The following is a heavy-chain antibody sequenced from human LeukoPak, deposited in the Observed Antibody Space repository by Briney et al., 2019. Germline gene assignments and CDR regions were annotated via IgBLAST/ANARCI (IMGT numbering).Heavy chain of an antibody. Sequence: GGSLRLSCAASGFTFSSYAMSWVRQAPGKGLEWVSAISGSGGSTYYADSVKGRFTISRDNSKNTLYLQMNSLRAEDTAVYYCAKDLAIFGVVIIAAMDVWGKGTTVTVSS. J-gene: IGHJ6*03. V-gene: IGHV3-23*01. CDR1: GFTFSSYA. CDR2: ISGSGGST. D-gene: IGHD3-3*01. CDR3: AKDLAIFGVVIIAAMDV.